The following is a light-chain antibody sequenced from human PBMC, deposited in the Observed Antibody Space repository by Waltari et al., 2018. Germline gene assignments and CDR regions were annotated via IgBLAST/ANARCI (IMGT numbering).Light chain of an antibody. CDR3: CSYAGSYTVL. J-gene: IGLJ2*01. Sequence: QSALTQPRSVSGSPGQSVTFPCTGTSNAVGGSNHVSWYQQSPGKAPKLMIYAVFNRPSGVPDRFSGSKSGNTASLTISGLQADDEADYYCCSYAGSYTVLFGGGTKLTVL. CDR2: AVF. CDR1: SNAVGGSNH. V-gene: IGLV2-11*01.